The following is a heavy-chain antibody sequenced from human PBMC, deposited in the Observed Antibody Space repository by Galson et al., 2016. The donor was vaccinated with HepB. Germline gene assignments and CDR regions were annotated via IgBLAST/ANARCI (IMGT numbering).Heavy chain of an antibody. V-gene: IGHV1-2*06. J-gene: IGHJ4*02. CDR2: INPNSGGP. Sequence: SVKVSCRASGYTFTGYSIHWVRQAPGQGLEWMGRINPNSGGPNYAQKFQGRVTMTRDTSISTAYMELSRLKSDDTAVYYCATSTRSNGWSSPWGQGTLVTVSS. D-gene: IGHD6-19*01. CDR1: GYTFTGYS. CDR3: ATSTRSNGWSSP.